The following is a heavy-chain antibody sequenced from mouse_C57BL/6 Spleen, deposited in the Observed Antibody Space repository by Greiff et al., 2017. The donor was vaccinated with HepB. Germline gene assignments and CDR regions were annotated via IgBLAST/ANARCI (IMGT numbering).Heavy chain of an antibody. Sequence: QVQLQQPGAELVRPGSSVKLSCKASGYTFTSYWMHWVKQRPIQGLEWIGNIDPSDSETHYNQKFKDKATLTVDKSSSTAYMQLSSLTSEDSAVYYCARGEGDYGFAYWGQGTLVTVSA. CDR1: GYTFTSYW. CDR3: ARGEGDYGFAY. J-gene: IGHJ3*01. V-gene: IGHV1-52*01. D-gene: IGHD2-4*01. CDR2: IDPSDSET.